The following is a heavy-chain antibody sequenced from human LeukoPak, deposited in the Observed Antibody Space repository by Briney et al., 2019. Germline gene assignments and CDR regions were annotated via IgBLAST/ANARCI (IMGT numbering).Heavy chain of an antibody. D-gene: IGHD1-26*01. J-gene: IGHJ6*02. V-gene: IGHV4-59*01. CDR1: GGSISSYY. Sequence: SETLSLTCTVSGGSISSYYWSWIRQPPGKGLEWIGYIYYSGSTNYNPSLKSRVTISVDTSKNQFSLKLSSVTADDTAVYYCARDEYSGSYSYGMDVWGQGTTVTVSS. CDR2: IYYSGST. CDR3: ARDEYSGSYSYGMDV.